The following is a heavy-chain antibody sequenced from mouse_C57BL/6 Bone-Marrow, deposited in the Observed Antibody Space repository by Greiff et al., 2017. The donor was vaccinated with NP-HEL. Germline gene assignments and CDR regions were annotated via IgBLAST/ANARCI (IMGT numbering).Heavy chain of an antibody. J-gene: IGHJ2*01. CDR2: IDPSDSET. V-gene: IGHV1-52*01. D-gene: IGHD3-2*02. Sequence: QVQLQQPGAELVRPGSSVKLSCKASGYTFTSYWMHWVKQRPIQGLEWIGNIDPSDSETHYNQKFKDKATLTVDKSSSTAYMQLSSLTSEDSAVYYCARSGQLRLFDYWGQGTTLTVSS. CDR3: ARSGQLRLFDY. CDR1: GYTFTSYW.